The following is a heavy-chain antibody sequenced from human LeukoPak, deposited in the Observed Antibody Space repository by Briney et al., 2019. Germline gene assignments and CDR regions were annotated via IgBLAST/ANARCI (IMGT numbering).Heavy chain of an antibody. CDR3: ATRIAVAGIYDY. J-gene: IGHJ4*02. V-gene: IGHV4-59*08. CDR2: IYYSGST. D-gene: IGHD6-19*01. CDR1: GGSISGHY. Sequence: SETLSLTCSASGGSISGHYWSWIRQPPGMGLECIGYIYYSGSTNYNPSLKSRVTISVDTSKNQFSLKLSSVTAADTAVYYCATRIAVAGIYDYWGQGTLVTVSS.